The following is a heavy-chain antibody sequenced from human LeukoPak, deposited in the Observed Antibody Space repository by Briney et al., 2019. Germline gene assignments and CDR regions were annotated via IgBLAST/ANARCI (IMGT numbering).Heavy chain of an antibody. CDR2: INPSGGST. CDR3: ARVGGCSGGSCYYPFDY. V-gene: IGHV1-46*01. J-gene: IGHJ4*02. D-gene: IGHD2-15*01. Sequence: ASVKVSCKASGYTFTSYYMHWVRQAPGQGLEWMGIINPSGGSTSCAQKFQGRVTMTRDTSTSTVYMELSSLRSEDTAVYYCARVGGCSGGSCYYPFDYWGQGTLVTVSS. CDR1: GYTFTSYY.